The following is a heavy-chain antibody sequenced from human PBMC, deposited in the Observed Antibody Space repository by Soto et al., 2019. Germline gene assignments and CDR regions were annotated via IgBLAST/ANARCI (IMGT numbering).Heavy chain of an antibody. CDR1: GYTFTSYY. D-gene: IGHD3-22*01. J-gene: IGHJ3*02. CDR2: IYPSGGST. CDR3: ARVNAMIVGIDAFDI. V-gene: IGHV1-46*01. Sequence: GASVKVSCKASGYTFTSYYMHWVRQAPGQGLEWMGRIYPSGGSTDYAQKFQGRVTMTRDKSTSTAYMELSSLRSEDTAVYYCARVNAMIVGIDAFDIWGQGTMVTVSS.